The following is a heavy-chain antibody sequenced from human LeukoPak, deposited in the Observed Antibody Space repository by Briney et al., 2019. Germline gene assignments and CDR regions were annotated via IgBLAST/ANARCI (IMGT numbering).Heavy chain of an antibody. CDR2: ISGNSGRI. CDR1: GFTFDDYA. CDR3: AKDMRRGIAVAGLDY. J-gene: IGHJ4*02. Sequence: GGSLRLSCAASGFTFDDYAMRWVRQAPGKGLEWVSGISGNSGRIGYADSVKGRFTISRDNSKNSLYLQMNSLRAEDTALYYCAKDMRRGIAVAGLDYWGQGTLVTVSS. D-gene: IGHD6-19*01. V-gene: IGHV3-9*01.